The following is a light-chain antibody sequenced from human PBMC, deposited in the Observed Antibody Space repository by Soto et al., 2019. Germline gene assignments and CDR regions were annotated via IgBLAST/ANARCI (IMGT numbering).Light chain of an antibody. J-gene: IGKJ5*01. CDR2: GAS. CDR3: QQYTNWPPNT. CDR1: QRVYSN. V-gene: IGKV3-15*01. Sequence: ILMTQSPDTLSVSPCESATLSCRSSQRVYSNLAWYQQRPGQAPRLLIYGASTRATGVPARFSGRGSGTEFTLTISSLQSEDFAVYYCQQYTNWPPNTFGQGTRLEIK.